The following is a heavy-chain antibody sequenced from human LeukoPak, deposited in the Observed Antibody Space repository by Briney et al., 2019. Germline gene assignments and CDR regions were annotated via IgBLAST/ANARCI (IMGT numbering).Heavy chain of an antibody. V-gene: IGHV4-30-4*01. D-gene: IGHD6-19*01. CDR3: ARGDYTVLAGSPFDL. CDR1: GDAITSGDDY. J-gene: IGHJ4*02. CDR2: IFFTGST. Sequence: SETLSLTCSVSGDAITSGDDYWNWIRQSPGKGLQWIGYIFFTGSTYYNPSLASRFTISLDAPKNQFSLRLNSVTAADTAVYYCARGDYTVLAGSPFDLWGRGTLVTVSS.